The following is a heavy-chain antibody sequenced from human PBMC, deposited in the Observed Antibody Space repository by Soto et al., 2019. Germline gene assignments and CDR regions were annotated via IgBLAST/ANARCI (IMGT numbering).Heavy chain of an antibody. D-gene: IGHD1-26*01. CDR1: GYTFTVYY. Sequence: ASVKVSCKASGYTFTVYYMHWVRQAPGQGLEWMGWINPKSGGTMYPQKFQGRVTMTWDTSISTAYMALTRLRSDDTAVYYCARDLAKGGGSAGFDYWGQGTLVTVSS. CDR2: INPKSGGT. J-gene: IGHJ4*02. CDR3: ARDLAKGGGSAGFDY. V-gene: IGHV1-2*02.